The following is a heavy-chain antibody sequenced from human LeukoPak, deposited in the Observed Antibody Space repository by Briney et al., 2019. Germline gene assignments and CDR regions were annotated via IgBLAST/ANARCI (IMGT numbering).Heavy chain of an antibody. Sequence: PSETLSLTCNVSGGSISSGGYYWSWIRQPPGKGLEWIGNIYHSGSTNYNPSLKSRVTISVDRSKNQFSLKLSSVTAADTAVYYCARDYWGDFWFDPWGQGTLVTVPS. CDR2: IYHSGST. CDR1: GGSISSGGYY. J-gene: IGHJ5*02. V-gene: IGHV4-30-2*01. CDR3: ARDYWGDFWFDP. D-gene: IGHD7-27*01.